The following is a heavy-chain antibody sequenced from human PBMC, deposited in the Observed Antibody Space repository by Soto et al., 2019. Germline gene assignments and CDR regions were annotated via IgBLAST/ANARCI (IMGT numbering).Heavy chain of an antibody. CDR3: ARELFGRSVWFDP. D-gene: IGHD3-10*01. J-gene: IGHJ5*02. CDR1: GGSISSYY. Sequence: ASETLSLTCTVSGGSISSYYWSWIRQPPGKGLEWIGYIYFSGSTNYNPSLKSRVTISVDTSKNQFSLKLSSVTAADTAVYYCARELFGRSVWFDPRGQGTLVTVSS. CDR2: IYFSGST. V-gene: IGHV4-59*01.